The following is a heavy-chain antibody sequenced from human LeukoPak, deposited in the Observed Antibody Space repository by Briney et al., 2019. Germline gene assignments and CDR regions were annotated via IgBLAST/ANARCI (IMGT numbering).Heavy chain of an antibody. CDR2: IYYSGST. V-gene: IGHV4-39*07. CDR1: GGSISSSSYY. D-gene: IGHD3-9*01. J-gene: IGHJ4*02. CDR3: ARAQTYYDILTGYYNPYYFDY. Sequence: KPSETLSLTCTVSGGSISSSSYYWGWIRQPPGKGLEWIGSIYYSGSTYYNPSLKSRLTISVDTSKNQFSLKLSSVTAADTAVYYCARAQTYYDILTGYYNPYYFDYWGQGTLVTVSS.